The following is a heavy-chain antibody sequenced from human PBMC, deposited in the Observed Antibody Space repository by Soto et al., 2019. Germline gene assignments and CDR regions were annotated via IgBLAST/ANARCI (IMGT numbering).Heavy chain of an antibody. CDR3: ARKVWFSEPSNSFDP. D-gene: IGHD1-26*01. V-gene: IGHV4-59*01. CDR1: GGAISSYY. CDR2: IYYGGNN. Sequence: PSETLSLTCSVPGGAISSYYWSWIRQPPGKGLEWIGYIYYGGNNRYNPSLKSRVTISEDTSKNQFSLKLRSVTAADTAVYYCARKVWFSEPSNSFDPWGQGTLVTVSS. J-gene: IGHJ5*02.